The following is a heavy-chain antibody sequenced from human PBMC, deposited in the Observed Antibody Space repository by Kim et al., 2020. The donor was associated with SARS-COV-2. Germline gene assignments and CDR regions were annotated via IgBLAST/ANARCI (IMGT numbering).Heavy chain of an antibody. Sequence: GGSLRLSCAASGFTFSNYWMHWVRQVPGKGLEWVSRINSDGIITTYADSVKGRFTISRNNAKNTLYLQMNSLRAEDTAVYSCARVSGSGSFFFDYWGQGTLVTVSS. J-gene: IGHJ4*02. V-gene: IGHV3-74*01. CDR2: INSDGIIT. CDR3: ARVSGSGSFFFDY. CDR1: GFTFSNYW. D-gene: IGHD1-26*01.